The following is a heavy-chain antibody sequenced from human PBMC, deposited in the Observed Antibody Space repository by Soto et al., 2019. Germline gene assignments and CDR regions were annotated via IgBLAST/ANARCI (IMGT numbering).Heavy chain of an antibody. D-gene: IGHD3-9*01. CDR2: IYYSGST. CDR1: GGSISSGGYY. J-gene: IGHJ4*02. V-gene: IGHV4-31*03. Sequence: SETLSLTCTVSGGSISSGGYYWSWIRQHPGKGLEWIGYIYYSGSTYYNPSLKSRVTISVDTSKNQFSLKLSSVTAADTAVYYCARGRLRYASYFDYWGQGTLVTVSS. CDR3: ARGRLRYASYFDY.